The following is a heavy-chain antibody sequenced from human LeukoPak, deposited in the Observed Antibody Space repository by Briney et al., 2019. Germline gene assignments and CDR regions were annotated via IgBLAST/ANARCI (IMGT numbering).Heavy chain of an antibody. CDR1: GYTFTSYG. J-gene: IGHJ6*02. V-gene: IGHV1-18*01. Sequence: GASVKVSCKASGYTFTSYGISWVRQAPGQGLEWMGWISAYNGNTNYAQKLQGRVTMTTDTSTSTAYMELRSLRSDDTAVYYCAREIAVAGTSRLYYYGMDVWGQGTTVTVSS. CDR3: AREIAVAGTSRLYYYGMDV. D-gene: IGHD6-19*01. CDR2: ISAYNGNT.